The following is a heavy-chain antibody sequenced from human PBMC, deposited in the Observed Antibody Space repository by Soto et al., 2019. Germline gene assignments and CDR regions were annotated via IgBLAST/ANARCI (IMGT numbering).Heavy chain of an antibody. V-gene: IGHV1-18*01. J-gene: IGHJ4*02. CDR1: GGTFSSYA. CDR3: ARDLPPVDY. Sequence: EASVKVSCKASGGTFSSYAISWVRQAPGQGLEWMGWISAYNGNTNYAQNLQGRVTMTTDTSTSTAYMELRSLRPDDTAVYYCARDLPPVDYWGQGTLVTVSS. CDR2: ISAYNGNT.